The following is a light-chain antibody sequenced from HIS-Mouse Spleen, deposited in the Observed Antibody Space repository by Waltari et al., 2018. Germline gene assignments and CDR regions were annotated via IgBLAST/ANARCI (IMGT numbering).Light chain of an antibody. V-gene: IGLV3-10*01. Sequence: SYELTQPPSVSVSPGQTARITCSGDALPKKYAYWYQQKSGQAPVLVIYEDSKRPSGSPERVSGSSSGTMATLTISGAQVEDEADYYCDSTDSSGNHRVFGGGTKLTVL. CDR1: ALPKKY. CDR2: EDS. CDR3: DSTDSSGNHRV. J-gene: IGLJ2*01.